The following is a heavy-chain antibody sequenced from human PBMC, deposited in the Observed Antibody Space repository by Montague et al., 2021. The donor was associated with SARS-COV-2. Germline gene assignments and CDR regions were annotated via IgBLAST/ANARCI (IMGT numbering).Heavy chain of an antibody. Sequence: SETLSLTCTVSGGSISDSNFHWGCIRQPPGKGLEWIGTLYYSGATYYNPSLKSRVTTSMDTSKNQFSLKLTSAIAADTAVYYCARLRGGTPGEHWGQGALVTVSS. V-gene: IGHV4-39*07. CDR3: ARLRGGTPGEH. D-gene: IGHD3-16*01. CDR1: GGSISDSNFH. CDR2: LYYSGAT. J-gene: IGHJ4*02.